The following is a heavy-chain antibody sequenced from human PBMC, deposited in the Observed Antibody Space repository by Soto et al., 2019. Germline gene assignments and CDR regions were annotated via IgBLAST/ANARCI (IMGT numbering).Heavy chain of an antibody. J-gene: IGHJ4*02. V-gene: IGHV4-31*11. Sequence: SETLSLTCAVSGGSISSGGYSWSWIRQHPGKGLEWIGYIYYSGSTYYNPSLKSRVTISVDRSKDQFSLKLSSVTAADTAVYYCARSQTTVNSYDYWGQGTLVTVSS. CDR2: IYYSGST. CDR3: ARSQTTVNSYDY. CDR1: GGSISSGGYS. D-gene: IGHD4-17*01.